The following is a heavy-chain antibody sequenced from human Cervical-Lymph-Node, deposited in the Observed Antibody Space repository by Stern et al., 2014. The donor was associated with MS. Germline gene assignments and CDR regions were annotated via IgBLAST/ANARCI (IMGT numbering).Heavy chain of an antibody. D-gene: IGHD6-13*01. CDR1: GGSISRGDYY. CDR2: IYNTGIT. Sequence: VQLVESGPGLVKPSQTLSLTCTVSGGSISRGDYYWSWIRQSPGTGLEWIGHIYNTGITYYNPSLKGRVTISIATSENQLSLSLGSVTAADTAVYYCVRDVYQPSLYSYNMDVWGQGTTVTVSS. V-gene: IGHV4-30-4*08. J-gene: IGHJ6*02. CDR3: VRDVYQPSLYSYNMDV.